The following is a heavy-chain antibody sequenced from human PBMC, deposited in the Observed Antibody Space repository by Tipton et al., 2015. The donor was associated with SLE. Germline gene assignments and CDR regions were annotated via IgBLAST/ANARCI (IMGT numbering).Heavy chain of an antibody. Sequence: TLSLTCAVYGGSFSVHYWSWSWIRQPPGKGLEWVSYISSSSSTIYYADSVKGRFTISRDNAKNSLYLQMNSLRAEDTAVYYCASSKVTSNGWFDPWGQGTLVTVSS. CDR1: GGSFSVHYWS. CDR3: ASSKVTSNGWFDP. D-gene: IGHD5-18*01. J-gene: IGHJ5*02. V-gene: IGHV3-11*04. CDR2: ISSSSSTI.